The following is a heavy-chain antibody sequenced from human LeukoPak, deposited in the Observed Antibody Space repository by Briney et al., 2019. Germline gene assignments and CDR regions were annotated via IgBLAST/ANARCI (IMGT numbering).Heavy chain of an antibody. CDR3: ARRYCSSTSCSGFDY. CDR1: GGSISSGGYY. V-gene: IGHV4-61*02. J-gene: IGHJ4*02. CDR2: IYTSGST. Sequence: SQTLSLTCTVSGGSISSGGYYWSWIRQPAGKGLEWIGRIYTSGSTNYNPSLKSRVTISVDTSKNQFSLKLSSVTAADTAVYYCARRYCSSTSCSGFDYWGQGTLVIVSS. D-gene: IGHD2-2*01.